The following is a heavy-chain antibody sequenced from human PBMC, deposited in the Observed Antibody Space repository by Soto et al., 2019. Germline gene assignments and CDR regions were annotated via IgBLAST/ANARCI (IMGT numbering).Heavy chain of an antibody. CDR3: AHSWGIAAAGTAEYFQH. CDR1: GFTFSSYS. Sequence: EVQLVESGGGLVKPGGSLRLSCAASGFTFSSYSMNWVRQAPGKGLEWVSSISSSSSYIYYADSVKGRFTISRDNAKNSQYLQMNSLRAEDTAVYYCAHSWGIAAAGTAEYFQHWGQVTLVTVSS. J-gene: IGHJ1*01. CDR2: ISSSSSYI. V-gene: IGHV3-21*01. D-gene: IGHD6-13*01.